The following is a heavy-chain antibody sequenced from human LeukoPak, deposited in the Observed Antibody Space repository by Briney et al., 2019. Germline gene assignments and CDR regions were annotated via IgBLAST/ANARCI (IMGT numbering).Heavy chain of an antibody. D-gene: IGHD3-22*01. CDR2: IYYSGST. V-gene: IGHV4-39*01. J-gene: IGHJ4*02. CDR3: VNYYDSSDYQQPNHFDY. Sequence: SETLSLTCTVSGGSISSSSYYWGWIRQPPGKGLEWVGSIYYSGSTYYNPSLKSRFTISVDTSKNQFSLKLSSVTAADTAVYYCVNYYDSSDYQQPNHFDYWGQGTLVTVSS. CDR1: GGSISSSSYY.